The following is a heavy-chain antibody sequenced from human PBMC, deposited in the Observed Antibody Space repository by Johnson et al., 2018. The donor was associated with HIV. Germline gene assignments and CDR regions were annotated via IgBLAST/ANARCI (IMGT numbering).Heavy chain of an antibody. J-gene: IGHJ3*02. CDR2: ISWNSGSI. CDR1: GFTFDDYA. V-gene: IGHV3-9*01. CDR3: ARMWLHAFDI. D-gene: IGHD3-22*01. Sequence: VQLVESGGGLVQPGRSLRLSCAASGFTFDDYAMHWVRQAPGKGLEWVSGISWNSGSIGYADSVKGRFTISRDNAKNSLYLQMNSLRAEDTAVYYCARMWLHAFDIWGQGTMVTVSS.